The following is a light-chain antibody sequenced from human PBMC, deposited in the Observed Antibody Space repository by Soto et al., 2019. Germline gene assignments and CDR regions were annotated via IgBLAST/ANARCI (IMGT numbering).Light chain of an antibody. CDR1: QSVSSN. CDR3: QQYNNWPPYT. J-gene: IGKJ2*01. Sequence: EIVMTQSPATLPVSPGERATISCRASQSVSSNLAWYQHKPGQAPRLLIYGASTRATGIPARFSGSGSGTEFTLTISSLQSEDFAVYYCQQYNNWPPYTFGQGTKLEIK. CDR2: GAS. V-gene: IGKV3-15*01.